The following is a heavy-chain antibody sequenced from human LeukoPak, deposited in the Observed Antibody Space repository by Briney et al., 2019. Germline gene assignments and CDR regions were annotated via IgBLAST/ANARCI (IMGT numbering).Heavy chain of an antibody. V-gene: IGHV4-61*02. CDR1: GGSISSNNYY. CDR2: IYTSGST. D-gene: IGHD3-10*01. J-gene: IGHJ4*02. CDR3: ARDGLGYGSGSYPDY. Sequence: SETLSLTCTVSGGSISSNNYYWSWIRQPAGKGLEWIGRIYTSGSTNYNPSLKSRVTMSVDTSKNQFSLKLSSVTAADTAVYYCARDGLGYGSGSYPDYWGQGTLVTVSS.